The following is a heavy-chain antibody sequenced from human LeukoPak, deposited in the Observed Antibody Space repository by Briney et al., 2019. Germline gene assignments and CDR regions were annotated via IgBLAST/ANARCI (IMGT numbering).Heavy chain of an antibody. CDR1: GGSISSSSYY. CDR3: ATRNGDYPMFQDY. D-gene: IGHD4-17*01. CDR2: IYYSGST. J-gene: IGHJ4*02. Sequence: SETLSLTCTVSGGSISSSSYYWGWTRQPPGKGLEWIGSIYYSGSTYYNPSLKSRVTISVDTSKNQFSLKLSSVTAADTAVYYCATRNGDYPMFQDYWGQGTLVTVSS. V-gene: IGHV4-39*01.